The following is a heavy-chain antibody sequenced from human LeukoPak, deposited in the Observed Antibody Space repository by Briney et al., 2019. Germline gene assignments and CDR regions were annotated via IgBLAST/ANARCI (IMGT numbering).Heavy chain of an antibody. CDR2: ISSSSSYI. J-gene: IGHJ4*02. CDR3: ARSIPYGTTWYGRSDY. D-gene: IGHD6-13*01. V-gene: IGHV3-21*04. CDR1: GFTFSSYS. Sequence: GSLRLSCAASGFTFSSYSMNWVRQAPGKGLEWVSSISSSSSYIYYADSVKGRFTISRDNAKNSLYLQMNSLRAEDTAIYYCARSIPYGTTWYGRSDYWGQGTLVTVSS.